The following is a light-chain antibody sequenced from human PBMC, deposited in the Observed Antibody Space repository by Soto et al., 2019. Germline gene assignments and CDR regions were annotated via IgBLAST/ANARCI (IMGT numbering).Light chain of an antibody. V-gene: IGKV1-39*01. CDR3: QQSYSTPQT. CDR1: QSISSY. CDR2: AAS. J-gene: IGKJ1*01. Sequence: DIKLTQSPSSLSASVGDRVTITFRASQSISSYLNWYQQKPGKAPKLLIYAASSLQSGVPSRFSGSGSGTDFTPTISSLQPEDFATYYCQQSYSTPQTFGQGTKVDI.